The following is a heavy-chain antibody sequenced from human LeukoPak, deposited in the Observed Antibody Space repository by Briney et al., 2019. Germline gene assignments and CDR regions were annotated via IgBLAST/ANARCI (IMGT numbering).Heavy chain of an antibody. D-gene: IGHD6-13*01. CDR2: ISSSSSTI. V-gene: IGHV3-48*01. CDR1: GFTFSRYS. Sequence: PGGSLRLSCAASGFTFSRYSMNWVRQAPGKGLEWVSYISSSSSTIYYADSVKGRFTISRDNAKNSLYLQMNSLRAEDTAVYYCARTVAAAGTVFDYWGQGTLVTVSS. J-gene: IGHJ4*02. CDR3: ARTVAAAGTVFDY.